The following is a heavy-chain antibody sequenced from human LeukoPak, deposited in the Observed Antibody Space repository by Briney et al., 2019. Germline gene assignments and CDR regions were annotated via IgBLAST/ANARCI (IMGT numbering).Heavy chain of an antibody. Sequence: PSETLSLTCAVSGGSISSSNWWSWVRQPPGKGLEWIGEIYHSGSTNYNPSLKSRVTISVDKSKNQFSLRLNSMTAADTGVYYCATWYSDGWNYYFDLWGRGTLVTVSS. D-gene: IGHD1-7*01. V-gene: IGHV4-4*02. CDR3: ATWYSDGWNYYFDL. J-gene: IGHJ2*01. CDR2: IYHSGST. CDR1: GGSISSSNW.